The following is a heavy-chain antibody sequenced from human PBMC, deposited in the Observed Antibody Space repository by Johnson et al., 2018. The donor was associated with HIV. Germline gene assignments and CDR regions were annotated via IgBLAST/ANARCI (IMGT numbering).Heavy chain of an antibody. CDR2: IGIAGDT. J-gene: IGHJ3*02. D-gene: IGHD6-13*01. CDR3: AIDPEAADRRAFDI. V-gene: IGHV3-13*01. Sequence: VQLVESGGGLIQPGGSLKLSCAASGFTFSSYDMHWVRQATGKGLEWVSGIGIAGDTNYQGSVKGRFSLSREDAKNSLYLNMNSMCADDTAVSYCAIDPEAADRRAFDILGQGTMVTVSS. CDR1: GFTFSSYD.